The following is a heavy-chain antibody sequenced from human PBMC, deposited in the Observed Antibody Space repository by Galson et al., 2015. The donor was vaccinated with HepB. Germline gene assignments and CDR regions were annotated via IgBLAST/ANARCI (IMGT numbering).Heavy chain of an antibody. Sequence: SLRLSCASSGFSFSSYAMNWVRQASGKGLEWVSGISSSGGGIDYADSVKGRFTISRDNSNNTLFLQMNSLRVGDTAVYYCARDISSGFYFPLDLWGQGTLVTVSS. D-gene: IGHD3-22*01. CDR3: ARDISSGFYFPLDL. J-gene: IGHJ5*02. V-gene: IGHV3-23*01. CDR1: GFSFSSYA. CDR2: ISSSGGGI.